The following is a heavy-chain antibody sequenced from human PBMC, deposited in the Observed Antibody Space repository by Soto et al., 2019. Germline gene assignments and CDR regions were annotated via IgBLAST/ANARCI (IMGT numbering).Heavy chain of an antibody. Sequence: PSETLSLTCAVYGGSFSGYYWSWIRQTPGKGLEWIGEINHSGSTNYNPSLKSRVTISVDTSKNQFSLKLSSVTAADTAVYYCARGRGGNSWNYYDGMDVWGQGTTVT. V-gene: IGHV4-34*01. CDR1: GGSFSGYY. CDR2: INHSGST. CDR3: ARGRGGNSWNYYDGMDV. J-gene: IGHJ6*02. D-gene: IGHD2-21*02.